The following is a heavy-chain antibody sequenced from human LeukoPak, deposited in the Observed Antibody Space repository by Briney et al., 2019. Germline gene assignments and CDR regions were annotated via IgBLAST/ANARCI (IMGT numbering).Heavy chain of an antibody. J-gene: IGHJ2*01. CDR3: ARKVVVAADWYFDL. Sequence: MTGGSLRLSCAASGFTFNNYHMNWIRQAPGKGLDWVSYISGSDNTINHADSVKGRFTISRDNAKHSLYLQMNSLRAEDTAVYYCARKVVVAADWYFDLWGRGTLVTVSS. CDR2: ISGSDNTI. D-gene: IGHD2-15*01. V-gene: IGHV3-11*04. CDR1: GFTFNNYH.